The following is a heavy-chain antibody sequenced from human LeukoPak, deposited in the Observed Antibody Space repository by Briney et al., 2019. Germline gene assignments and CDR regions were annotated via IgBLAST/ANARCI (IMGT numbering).Heavy chain of an antibody. CDR2: ISHDGNNK. J-gene: IGHJ4*02. D-gene: IGHD3-10*01. CDR1: GFTFSSYG. CDR3: AKAWNYGSWSHSSYAIDC. V-gene: IGHV3-30*18. Sequence: GGSLRLSCAASGFTFSSYGMHWVRQAPGKGLEWVAVISHDGNNKFYADSVKGRFTIARDNSKSSLYMEMNSLRAEDTAVYYCAKAWNYGSWSHSSYAIDCWGQGTLVTVSS.